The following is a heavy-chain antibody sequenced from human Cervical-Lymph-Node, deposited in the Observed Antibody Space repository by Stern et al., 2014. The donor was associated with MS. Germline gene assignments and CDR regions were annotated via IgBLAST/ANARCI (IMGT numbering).Heavy chain of an antibody. Sequence: EDQLVESGGGLVKPGGSLRLSCAASGFAFSSFSMNWVRQAPGKGLEWVSFISASSNYRDDADSLKGRFTVSRDNAKNSLFLQINSLRAEDTAVYYCARVNEGFWYLDLWGRGTLVAVSS. CDR2: ISASSNYR. J-gene: IGHJ2*01. CDR1: GFAFSSFS. CDR3: ARVNEGFWYLDL. V-gene: IGHV3-21*05.